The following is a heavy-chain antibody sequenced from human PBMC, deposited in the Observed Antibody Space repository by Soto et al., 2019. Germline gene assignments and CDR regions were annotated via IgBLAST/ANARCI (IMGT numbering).Heavy chain of an antibody. CDR1: GGTFNAYT. V-gene: IGHV1-69*02. CDR2: IIPMLAIT. CDR3: ALGSWSGETVDI. D-gene: IGHD6-13*01. Sequence: QVQLVQSGAEVKKPGSSVKVSCKASGGTFNAYTIIWVRQAPGQGHEWMGRIIPMLAITNYAQRFQGRVTLTADTSTTTAYMELSSLASEDTAVYYCALGSWSGETVDIWGQGTVVTVSS. J-gene: IGHJ3*02.